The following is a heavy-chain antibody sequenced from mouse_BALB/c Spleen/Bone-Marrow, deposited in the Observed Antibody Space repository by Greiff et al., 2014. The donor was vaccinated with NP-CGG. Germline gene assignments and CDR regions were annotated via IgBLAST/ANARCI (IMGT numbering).Heavy chain of an antibody. Sequence: DLVKPGASVKLSCKASGYTFTSYWIYWIKQRPGQGLEWIGRIAPGSGSTYYNEMFKGKATLTVDTSSSTAYIQLSSLPSEDSAVYFCARGDDYDPFAYWGQGTLVTVSA. V-gene: IGHV1S41*01. J-gene: IGHJ3*01. CDR1: GYTFTSYW. CDR3: ARGDDYDPFAY. D-gene: IGHD2-4*01. CDR2: IAPGSGST.